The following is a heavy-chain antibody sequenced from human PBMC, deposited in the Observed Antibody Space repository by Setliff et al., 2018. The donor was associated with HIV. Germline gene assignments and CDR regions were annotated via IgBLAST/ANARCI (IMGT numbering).Heavy chain of an antibody. D-gene: IGHD3-22*01. Sequence: ASVKVSCKASGYTFTSYAMHWVRQAPGQRLEWMGWINAGNGNTKYSQKFQGRVTITRDTSASTAYMELSSLRSEDTAVYYCARGGVYYYDSSGWSMDYWGQGTLVTVSS. CDR2: INAGNGNT. CDR1: GYTFTSYA. J-gene: IGHJ4*02. V-gene: IGHV1-3*01. CDR3: ARGGVYYYDSSGWSMDY.